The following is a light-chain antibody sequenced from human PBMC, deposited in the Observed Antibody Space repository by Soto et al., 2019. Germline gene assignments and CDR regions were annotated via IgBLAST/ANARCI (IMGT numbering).Light chain of an antibody. V-gene: IGKV1-33*01. Sequence: DMQRSQSGYSLCASGGHRVTNSGEASQDITNFLNWYQHKPGKAPNLLIYDASNLETGVPSRFSGSGSETEFSLTLSGLQPGDSATHYCQEPNSYSAKFGQGTKVDIK. J-gene: IGKJ1*01. CDR3: QEPNSYSAK. CDR2: DAS. CDR1: QDITNF.